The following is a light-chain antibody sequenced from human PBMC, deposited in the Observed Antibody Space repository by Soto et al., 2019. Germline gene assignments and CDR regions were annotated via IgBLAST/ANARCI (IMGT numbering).Light chain of an antibody. J-gene: IGKJ1*01. CDR2: GAS. V-gene: IGKV3-15*01. CDR3: QQYNKWPWT. Sequence: DIEMTQATATLSVSPGARGTLSGRASQSSSNKLAWYQQKPGQAPSLLIYGASTRATGIPARFSGSGSGTEFTLTISSLQSEDFAVYYCQQYNKWPWTFGQGTKVDI. CDR1: QSSSNK.